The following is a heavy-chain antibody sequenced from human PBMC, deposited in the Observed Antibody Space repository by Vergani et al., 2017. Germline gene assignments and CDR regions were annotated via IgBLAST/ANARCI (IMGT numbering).Heavy chain of an antibody. Sequence: QVQLQESGPGLVKPSQTLSLTCTVSGGSISSGDSYWSWIRQPPGKGLEWIGEINHSGSTNYNPSLKSRVTISVDTSKNQFSLKLSSVTAADTAVYYCARDGMATSYWYFDLWGRGTLVTVSS. CDR1: GGSISSGDSY. CDR2: INHSGST. V-gene: IGHV4-30-4*01. CDR3: ARDGMATSYWYFDL. J-gene: IGHJ2*01. D-gene: IGHD5-24*01.